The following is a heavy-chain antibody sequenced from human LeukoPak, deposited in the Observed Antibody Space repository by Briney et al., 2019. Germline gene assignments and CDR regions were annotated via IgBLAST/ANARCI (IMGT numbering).Heavy chain of an antibody. J-gene: IGHJ6*04. D-gene: IGHD1-26*01. Sequence: SGTLSLTCAVSGGSISSTNWWSWVRQPPGKGLEWIGEIYHGGTTNYNPSLKSRVTISVDKSKNQSSLNLSSVTAADTAIYYCTREAQWGGYFYGMDVWGKGTTVTVSS. V-gene: IGHV4-4*02. CDR3: TREAQWGGYFYGMDV. CDR2: IYHGGTT. CDR1: GGSISSTNW.